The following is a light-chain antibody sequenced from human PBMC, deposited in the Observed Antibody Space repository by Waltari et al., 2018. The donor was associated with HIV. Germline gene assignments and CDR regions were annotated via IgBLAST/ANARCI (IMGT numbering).Light chain of an antibody. Sequence: DIQMTQSKSSLYEYVGDRVTITCQASQDISNYLNWYQQKPGKAPKLLIYDASNLETGVPSRFSGSGSGTDFTFTISSLQPEDIATYYCQQYDNLPYTFGQGTKLEIK. J-gene: IGKJ2*01. V-gene: IGKV1-33*01. CDR2: DAS. CDR1: QDISNY. CDR3: QQYDNLPYT.